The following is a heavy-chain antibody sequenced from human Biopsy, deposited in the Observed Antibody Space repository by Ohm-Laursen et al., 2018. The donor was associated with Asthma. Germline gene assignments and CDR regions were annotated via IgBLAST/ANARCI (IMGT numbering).Heavy chain of an antibody. CDR1: GYTFIGCH. D-gene: IGHD6-13*01. CDR2: INPNSGGT. Sequence: VASVKVSRKASGYTFIGCHIHWMRQAPGQGLEWMGRINPNSGGTNYAQKFQGRVTMTRDTSISTAYMEVSRLRSDDTAVYYCARGQKSAGDRWFDPWGQGTLVTVSS. V-gene: IGHV1-2*06. CDR3: ARGQKSAGDRWFDP. J-gene: IGHJ5*02.